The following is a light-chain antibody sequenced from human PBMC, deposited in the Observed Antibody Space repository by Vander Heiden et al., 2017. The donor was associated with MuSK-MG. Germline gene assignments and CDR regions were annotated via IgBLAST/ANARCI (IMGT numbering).Light chain of an antibody. Sequence: ILFTHSLRPLSLSAGERATLSCRASQSVSSNYIAWYQQKPGQAPRLLIYGASIRATGIPDRFSGSSSGTDFTLTISMLDPEDFTVYYCQRYGTSPLTFGAGTKVEIK. V-gene: IGKV3-20*01. CDR1: QSVSSNY. CDR3: QRYGTSPLT. CDR2: GAS. J-gene: IGKJ4*01.